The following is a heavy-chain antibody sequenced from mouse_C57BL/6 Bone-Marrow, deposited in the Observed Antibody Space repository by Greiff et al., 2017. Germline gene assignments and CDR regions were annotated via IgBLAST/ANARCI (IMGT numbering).Heavy chain of an antibody. V-gene: IGHV8-8*01. CDR2: IWWDDAN. Sequence: QVTLKESGPGLLQPSQTLSLTCSFSGFSLSTFGMGVGWIRQPSGKGLEWLAHIWWDDANYYNPALKSRLTISKDTSKNQVFLKIANVDTADTATYDCARIAQENYCAMDYWGQGTSVTVSS. CDR1: GFSLSTFGMG. J-gene: IGHJ4*01. CDR3: ARIAQENYCAMDY.